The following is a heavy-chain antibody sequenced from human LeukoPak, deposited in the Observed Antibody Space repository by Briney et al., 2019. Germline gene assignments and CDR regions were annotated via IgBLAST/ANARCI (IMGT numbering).Heavy chain of an antibody. CDR1: GFTVSSNY. Sequence: GGSLRLSCAASGFTVSSNYMSWVRQAPRKGLEWVSVIYSGGSTYYADSVKGRFTISRDNSKNTLYLQMNSLRAEDTAVYYCARALGEYYYDSSGYSLVYRGQGTLVTVSS. V-gene: IGHV3-53*01. CDR3: ARALGEYYYDSSGYSLVY. D-gene: IGHD3-22*01. CDR2: IYSGGST. J-gene: IGHJ4*02.